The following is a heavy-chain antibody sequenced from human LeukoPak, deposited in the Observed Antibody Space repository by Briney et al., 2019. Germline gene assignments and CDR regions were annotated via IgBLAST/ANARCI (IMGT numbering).Heavy chain of an antibody. CDR1: GGSFSGYY. V-gene: IGHV4-34*01. CDR3: ARDRTYYGSGSPQYYFDY. D-gene: IGHD3-10*01. J-gene: IGHJ4*02. Sequence: PSETLSLTCAVYGGSFSGYYWSWIRQPPGKGLEWIGDINHSGSTNYNPSLKSRVTISVDTSKNQFSLKLSSVTAADTAVYYCARDRTYYGSGSPQYYFDYWGQGTLVTVSS. CDR2: INHSGST.